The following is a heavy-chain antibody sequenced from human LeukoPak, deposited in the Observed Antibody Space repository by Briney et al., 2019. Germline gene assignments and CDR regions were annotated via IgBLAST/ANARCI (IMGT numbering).Heavy chain of an antibody. Sequence: GGSLRLSCAASGFTFSSYSMNWVRQAPGKGLEWVSSISSSSSYIHYADSVKGRFTISRDNAKNSLYLQMNSLRAEDTAVYYCARDAPHYYDSSGHVNDAFDIWGQGTMVTVSS. V-gene: IGHV3-21*01. CDR3: ARDAPHYYDSSGHVNDAFDI. CDR2: ISSSSSYI. D-gene: IGHD3-22*01. CDR1: GFTFSSYS. J-gene: IGHJ3*02.